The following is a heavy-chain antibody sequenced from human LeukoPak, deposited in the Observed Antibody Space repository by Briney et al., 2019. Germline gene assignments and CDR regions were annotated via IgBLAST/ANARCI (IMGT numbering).Heavy chain of an antibody. CDR2: IVVGSGNT. J-gene: IGHJ4*02. Sequence: TSVKVSCKASGFTFTSSAMQWVRQARGQRLEWIGWIVVGSGNTNYAQKFQERVTITRDMSTSTAYMELSSLRSEDTAVYYCAADHLDSSGYSPFDYWGQGTLVTVST. D-gene: IGHD3-22*01. CDR1: GFTFTSSA. CDR3: AADHLDSSGYSPFDY. V-gene: IGHV1-58*02.